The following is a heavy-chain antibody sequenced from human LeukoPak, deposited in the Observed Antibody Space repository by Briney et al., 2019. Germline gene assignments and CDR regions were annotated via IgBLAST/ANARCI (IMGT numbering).Heavy chain of an antibody. Sequence: ASVKVSCKVSGYTFTDYYMHWVQPAPGKGLEWMGLVDPEDGETIYAEKFQGRVTITADTSTDTAYMELSSLRSEDTAVYYCATIEYSSSSRAFDIWGQGTMVTVSS. J-gene: IGHJ3*02. V-gene: IGHV1-69-2*01. CDR3: ATIEYSSSSRAFDI. D-gene: IGHD6-6*01. CDR1: GYTFTDYY. CDR2: VDPEDGET.